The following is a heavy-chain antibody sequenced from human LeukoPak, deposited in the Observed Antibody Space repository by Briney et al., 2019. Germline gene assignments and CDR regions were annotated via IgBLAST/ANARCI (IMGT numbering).Heavy chain of an antibody. Sequence: GSLRLSCAASGFTFSSYSMNWVRQAPGKGLEWVSYISSGSSTIYYADSVKGRFTISRDNAKNSLFLQVNSLRAEDTAVYYCARDCQYCSNTNCRCCWGQGTLVTVSS. CDR1: GFTFSSYS. CDR2: ISSGSSTI. CDR3: ARDCQYCSNTNCRCC. J-gene: IGHJ4*02. V-gene: IGHV3-48*01. D-gene: IGHD2-2*01.